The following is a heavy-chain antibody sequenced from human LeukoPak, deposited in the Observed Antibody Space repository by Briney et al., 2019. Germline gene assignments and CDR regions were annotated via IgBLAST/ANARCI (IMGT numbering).Heavy chain of an antibody. D-gene: IGHD2-21*02. J-gene: IGHJ4*02. Sequence: PGGSLRLSCAASGFTFSSYAMSWVRQAPGKGLEWVSTIRGSGGGTYHADSVKGRFTTSRDNAKNSLYLQMNSLRDEDTAVYYCARTALTAFYYFDSWGQGTMVTVSS. CDR3: ARTALTAFYYFDS. V-gene: IGHV3-23*01. CDR2: IRGSGGGT. CDR1: GFTFSSYA.